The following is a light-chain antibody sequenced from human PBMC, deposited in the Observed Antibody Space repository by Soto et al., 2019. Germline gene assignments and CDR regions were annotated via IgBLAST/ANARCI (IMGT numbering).Light chain of an antibody. V-gene: IGKV3-20*01. CDR3: QQYDSSPKT. CDR2: GAS. CDR1: HSFSSIY. Sequence: EIVLTQSPGTLSLSPGERSTLSCSASHSFSSIYLALSQQKPVHAPSLLIYGASSRATGIPDRFSGSGSGTDFTLTISRLEPEDFAVYYCQQYDSSPKTFGQGTKVDIK. J-gene: IGKJ1*01.